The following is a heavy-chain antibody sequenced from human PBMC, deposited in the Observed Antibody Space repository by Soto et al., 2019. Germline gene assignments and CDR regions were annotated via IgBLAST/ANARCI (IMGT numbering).Heavy chain of an antibody. CDR2: IWYDGSNK. D-gene: IGHD1-7*01. CDR3: VKNWNYGFDY. CDR1: GFTFSSYG. V-gene: IGHV3-30*02. J-gene: IGHJ4*02. Sequence: PGGSLRLSCAASGFTFSSYGMHWVRQAPGKGLEWVAVIWYDGSNKYYADSVKGRFTISRDNSKNTLYLQMSSLRAEDTAVYYCVKNWNYGFDYWGQGTLVTVSS.